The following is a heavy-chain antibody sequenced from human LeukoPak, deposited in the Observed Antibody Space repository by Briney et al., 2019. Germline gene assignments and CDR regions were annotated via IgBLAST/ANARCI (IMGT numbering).Heavy chain of an antibody. V-gene: IGHV4-34*01. D-gene: IGHD3-3*01. CDR1: GGSFSGYY. CDR3: ARGYRITIFGVVTGNWFDP. CDR2: INHSGST. J-gene: IGHJ5*02. Sequence: SETPSLTCAVYGGSFSGYYWSWIRQPPGKGLEWIGEINHSGSTNYNPSLKSRVTISVDTSKNQFSLKLSSVTAADTAVYYCARGYRITIFGVVTGNWFDPWGQGTLVTVSS.